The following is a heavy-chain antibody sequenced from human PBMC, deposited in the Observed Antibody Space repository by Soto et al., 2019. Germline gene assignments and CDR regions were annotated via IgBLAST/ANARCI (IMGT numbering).Heavy chain of an antibody. CDR2: ISYSGSP. J-gene: IGHJ4*02. Sequence: SETLSLTCTVSGVSVSRDYQWIWIRQPPGKGLEWIGHISYSGSPYYHPSLRSRLSISVDTSKNQFSLKVKSVTAADTAVYYCARAWDFWGQGPLVTVYS. CDR3: ARAWDF. CDR1: GVSVSRDYQ. V-gene: IGHV4-30-4*01.